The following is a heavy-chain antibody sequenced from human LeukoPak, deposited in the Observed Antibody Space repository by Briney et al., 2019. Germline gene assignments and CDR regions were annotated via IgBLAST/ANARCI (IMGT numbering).Heavy chain of an antibody. CDR1: GFTFSSYW. J-gene: IGHJ4*02. CDR2: IKQDGSEK. V-gene: IGHV3-7*01. D-gene: IGHD3-10*02. CDR3: ARVGLGSGSSFDY. Sequence: GGSLRLSCAASGFTFSSYWMSWVRQAPGKGLEWVANIKQDGSEKYYVDSVKGRFTISRDNAKNSLYLQMNSLRAEDTAVYYCARVGLGSGSSFDYWGQGTLVTVSS.